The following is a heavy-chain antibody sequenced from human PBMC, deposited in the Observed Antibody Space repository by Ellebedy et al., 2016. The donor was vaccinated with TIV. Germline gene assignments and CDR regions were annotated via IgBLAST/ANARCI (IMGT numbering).Heavy chain of an antibody. J-gene: IGHJ5*02. V-gene: IGHV5-51*01. Sequence: GESLKISCEGSGYMFSTYWIAWVRQMPGKGLEWMGIIYPGDSDTTYSPSFRGQVTMSVDKSINTVYLQWNSLKASDTAMYYCARLMMEQQQSCLDPWGQGTLVTVSS. CDR3: ARLMMEQQQSCLDP. CDR2: IYPGDSDT. D-gene: IGHD6-13*01. CDR1: GYMFSTYW.